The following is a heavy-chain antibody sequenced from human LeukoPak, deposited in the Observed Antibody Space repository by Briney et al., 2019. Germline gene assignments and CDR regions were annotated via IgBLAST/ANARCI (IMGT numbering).Heavy chain of an antibody. J-gene: IGHJ3*02. D-gene: IGHD2-2*01. CDR1: GGSFSGYY. CDR2: INHSGST. Sequence: SETLSLTCAVYGGSFSGYYWSWIRQPPGKGLEWIGEINHSGSTNYNPSLKSRVTISVDTSKNQFSLKLSSVTAADTAVYYCARVCSSTSCYSHAFDIWGQGTMVTASS. V-gene: IGHV4-34*01. CDR3: ARVCSSTSCYSHAFDI.